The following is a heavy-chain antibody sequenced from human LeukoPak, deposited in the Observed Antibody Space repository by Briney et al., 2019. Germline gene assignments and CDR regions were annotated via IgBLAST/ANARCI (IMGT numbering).Heavy chain of an antibody. CDR3: AAVERWPGAFDI. Sequence: ASVRVSFKVSGKTLSELSMHWVRQAPGKGLEWMGGFDPENGETIYAQKFQGRVTLTEDRSTDTTYMEMSSLRSEDTAVYYCAAVERWPGAFDIWGQGTMVTVSS. D-gene: IGHD4-23*01. CDR2: FDPENGET. V-gene: IGHV1-24*01. CDR1: GKTLSELS. J-gene: IGHJ3*02.